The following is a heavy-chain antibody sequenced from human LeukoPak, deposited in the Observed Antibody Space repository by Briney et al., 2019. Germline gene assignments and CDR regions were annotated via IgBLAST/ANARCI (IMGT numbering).Heavy chain of an antibody. J-gene: IGHJ4*02. CDR2: IIPIFGTA. V-gene: IGHV1-69*06. D-gene: IGHD1-26*01. CDR1: GGTFSSYA. CDR3: ARADGSYYRIHYFDY. Sequence: ASVKVSCKASGGTFSSYAISWVRQAPGQGLEWMGGIIPIFGTANYAQKFQGRVTITADKSTSTAYMELSSLRSEDTAVYYCARADGSYYRIHYFDYWGQGTLVTVSS.